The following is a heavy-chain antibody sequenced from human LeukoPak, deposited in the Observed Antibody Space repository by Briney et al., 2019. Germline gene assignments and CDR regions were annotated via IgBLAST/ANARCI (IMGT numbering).Heavy chain of an antibody. CDR1: GGTFSSYA. CDR2: IIPIFGTA. CDR3: ARGRAIAAAGTLDY. D-gene: IGHD6-13*01. Sequence: GASVKVSCKASGGTFSSYAISWVRQAPGQGLEWMGGIIPIFGTANYAQKFQGRVTITTDESTSTAYMELSSLRSEDTAVYYCARGRAIAAAGTLDYWGQGTLVTVSS. V-gene: IGHV1-69*05. J-gene: IGHJ4*02.